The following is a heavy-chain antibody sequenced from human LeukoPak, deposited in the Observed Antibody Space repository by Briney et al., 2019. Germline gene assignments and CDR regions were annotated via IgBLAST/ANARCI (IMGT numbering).Heavy chain of an antibody. J-gene: IGHJ4*02. V-gene: IGHV4-59*01. CDR2: IYYSGGT. CDR1: GGSISSYY. CDR3: AKDVRRFDY. Sequence: PSETLSLTCTVSGGSISSYYWSWIRQPPGKGLEWIGYIYYSGGTNYNPSLKSRVTISVDTSKNQFSLKLSSVTAADTALYYCAKDVRRFDYWGQGTLVTVSS.